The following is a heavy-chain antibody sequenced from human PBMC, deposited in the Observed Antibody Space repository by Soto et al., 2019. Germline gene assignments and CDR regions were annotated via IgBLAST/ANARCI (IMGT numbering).Heavy chain of an antibody. CDR3: ARDYDFWSGYLHHYYYYCGMDV. J-gene: IGHJ6*02. Sequence: QVQLVESGGGVVQPGRSLRLSCAASGFTFSSYAMHWVRQAPGKGLEWVAVISYDGSNKYYADSVKGRFTISRNNSKNPLYLQMNSLRAEDTAVYYCARDYDFWSGYLHHYYYYCGMDVWGQGTTVTVSS. V-gene: IGHV3-30-3*01. D-gene: IGHD3-3*01. CDR2: ISYDGSNK. CDR1: GFTFSSYA.